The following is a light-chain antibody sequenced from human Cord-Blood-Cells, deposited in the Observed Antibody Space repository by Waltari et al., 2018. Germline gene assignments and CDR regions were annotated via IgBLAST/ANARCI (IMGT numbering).Light chain of an antibody. V-gene: IGLV2-23*02. J-gene: IGLJ2*01. CDR1: SRDVGSYNL. CDR2: EVS. Sequence: QSALTQPASVSGSPGQSITISCTGTSRDVGSYNLVSWYQQHPGKAHKLMIYEVSKRPSGVSNRCSGSESGNTSSRTISGLQAEDEADYYCCSYAGSSTLVFGAGTKLTVL. CDR3: CSYAGSSTLV.